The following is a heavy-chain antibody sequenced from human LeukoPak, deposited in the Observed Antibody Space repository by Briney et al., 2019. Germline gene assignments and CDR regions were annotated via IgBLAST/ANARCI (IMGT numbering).Heavy chain of an antibody. Sequence: PSETLSLTCTVSGGSVSSGSYYWSWIRQPPGKGLEWIGYIYYSGSTNYNPSLKSRVTISVDTSKNQFSLKLSSVTAADTAVYYCARAELGYCSGGSCYPHLFDYWGQGTLVTVSS. D-gene: IGHD2-15*01. J-gene: IGHJ4*02. CDR2: IYYSGST. V-gene: IGHV4-61*01. CDR1: GGSVSSGSYY. CDR3: ARAELGYCSGGSCYPHLFDY.